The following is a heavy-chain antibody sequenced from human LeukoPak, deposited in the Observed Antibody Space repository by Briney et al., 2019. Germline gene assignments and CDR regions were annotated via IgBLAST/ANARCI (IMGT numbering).Heavy chain of an antibody. D-gene: IGHD3-16*01. CDR2: IYAGGSSGA. Sequence: GGSLRLSCAASGFTVSSNDMSWVRQAPGKGLEWVSLIYAGGSSGAFYADSVKGRFTGSRHDSKNTLDLQMNGLRADDTAVYYCLRQGVGDPPRWGQGTLVTVSS. CDR3: LRQGVGDPPR. J-gene: IGHJ4*02. CDR1: GFTVSSND. V-gene: IGHV3-53*04.